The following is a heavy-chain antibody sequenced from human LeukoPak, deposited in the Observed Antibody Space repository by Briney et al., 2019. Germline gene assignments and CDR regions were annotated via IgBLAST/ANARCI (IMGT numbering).Heavy chain of an antibody. D-gene: IGHD2-2*01. CDR1: GFTFSSYA. CDR3: AKETFRVVPAANWFDP. V-gene: IGHV3-23*01. Sequence: AGGSLRLSCAASGFTFSSYAMSWVRQAPGKGLEWVSAISGSGGSTYYADSVKGRFTISRDNSKNTLYLQMNSLRAEDTAVYYCAKETFRVVPAANWFDPWGQGTLVTVSS. CDR2: ISGSGGST. J-gene: IGHJ5*02.